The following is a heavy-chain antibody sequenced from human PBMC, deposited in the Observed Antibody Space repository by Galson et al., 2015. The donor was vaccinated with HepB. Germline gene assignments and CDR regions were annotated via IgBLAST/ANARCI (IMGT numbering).Heavy chain of an antibody. Sequence: CAISGDSVSSHSAAWNWIRQSPSRGLEWLGRTYYRSKWYNDYAVSVKSRITINPDTSKNQFSLQLNSVTPEDTAVYYCARDLSYYYGSGSYYLPPNWYFDLWGRGTLVTVSS. CDR1: GDSVSSHSAA. J-gene: IGHJ2*01. D-gene: IGHD3-10*01. V-gene: IGHV6-1*01. CDR3: ARDLSYYYGSGSYYLPPNWYFDL. CDR2: TYYRSKWYN.